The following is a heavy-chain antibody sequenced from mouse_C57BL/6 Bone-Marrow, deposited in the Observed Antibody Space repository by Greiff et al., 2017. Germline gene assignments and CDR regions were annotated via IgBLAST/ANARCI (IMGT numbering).Heavy chain of an antibody. CDR3: ARALYYGSTYYAMDY. D-gene: IGHD1-1*01. V-gene: IGHV1-50*01. CDR2: IAPSDSYT. Sequence: VQLQQPGAELVKPGASVKLSCKASGYTFTSYWMQWVKQRPGQGLEWIGEIAPSDSYTNYNQKFKGKATLTVDTSSSTAYMQLSSLTSEDSAVYYCARALYYGSTYYAMDYWGQGTSVTVSS. CDR1: GYTFTSYW. J-gene: IGHJ4*01.